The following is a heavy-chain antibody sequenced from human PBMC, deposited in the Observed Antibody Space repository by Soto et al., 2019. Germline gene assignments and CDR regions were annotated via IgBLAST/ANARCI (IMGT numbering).Heavy chain of an antibody. D-gene: IGHD4-17*01. Sequence: GGSLRLSCAASGFTFSSYSMNWVRQAPGKGLEWVSYISSSSSTVYYADSVKGRFTISRHNAKNSLYLQMNSLRDEDTAVYYCARDGDYGDEYGMDVWGQGTTVTVSS. CDR3: ARDGDYGDEYGMDV. V-gene: IGHV3-48*02. CDR2: ISSSSSTV. J-gene: IGHJ6*02. CDR1: GFTFSSYS.